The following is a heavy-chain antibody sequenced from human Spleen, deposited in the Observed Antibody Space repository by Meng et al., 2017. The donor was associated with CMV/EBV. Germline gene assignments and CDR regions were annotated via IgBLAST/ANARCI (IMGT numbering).Heavy chain of an antibody. D-gene: IGHD2-2*01. CDR1: GSTFTGYY. V-gene: IGHV1-2*02. J-gene: IGHJ6*02. CDR3: AREFVVVVPAAIRYYYYGMDV. Sequence: ASVKVSCKASGSTFTGYYMHWVRQAPGQGLEWMGWINPNSGGTNYAQKFQGRVTMTRDTSISTAYMELSRLRSDDTAVYYCAREFVVVVPAAIRYYYYGMDVWGQGTTVTVSS. CDR2: INPNSGGT.